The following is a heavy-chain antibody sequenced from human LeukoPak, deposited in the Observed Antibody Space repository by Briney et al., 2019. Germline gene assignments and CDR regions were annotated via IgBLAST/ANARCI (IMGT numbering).Heavy chain of an antibody. CDR2: ISSSSSTT. J-gene: IGHJ3*02. D-gene: IGHD1-26*01. Sequence: PGGSLRLSCAASGFTFSSYSMNWVRQAPGKGLEWVSYISSSSSTTYYADSVKGRFTISRDNSKNTLYLQMNSLRAEDTAVYYCAKGRGSYYYDAFDIWGQGTMVTVSS. V-gene: IGHV3-48*01. CDR1: GFTFSSYS. CDR3: AKGRGSYYYDAFDI.